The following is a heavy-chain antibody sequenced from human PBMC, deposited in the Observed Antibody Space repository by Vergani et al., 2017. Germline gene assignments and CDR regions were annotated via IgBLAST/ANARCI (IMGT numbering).Heavy chain of an antibody. CDR1: GFTVSSNY. CDR2: IYSGGST. J-gene: IGHJ2*01. Sequence: EVQLLESGGNLIQPGGSLRLSCAASGFTVSSNYMSWVRQAPGKGLEWVSVIYSGGSTYYADSVKGRFTISRDNAKNSLYLQMNSLRAEDTALYYCAKDHYDFWSGYPNLSPFDLWGRGTLVTVSS. CDR3: AKDHYDFWSGYPNLSPFDL. D-gene: IGHD3-3*01. V-gene: IGHV3-53*01.